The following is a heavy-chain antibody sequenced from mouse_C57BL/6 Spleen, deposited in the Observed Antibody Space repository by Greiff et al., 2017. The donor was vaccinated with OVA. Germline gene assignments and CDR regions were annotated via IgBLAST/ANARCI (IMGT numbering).Heavy chain of an antibody. V-gene: IGHV14-4*01. J-gene: IGHJ1*03. CDR1: GFTIKDDS. D-gene: IGHD2-5*01. CDR2: FAPENGDT. CDR3: TTGYSNYDWYFDV. Sequence: VQLQQSGAELVRPGASVKLSCTASGFTIKDDSMHWVKQRPEQGLAWIGWFAPENGDTEYASQFQGKATITADTSSNTAYLQLSSLTSEDTAVYYCTTGYSNYDWYFDVWGTGTTVTVSS.